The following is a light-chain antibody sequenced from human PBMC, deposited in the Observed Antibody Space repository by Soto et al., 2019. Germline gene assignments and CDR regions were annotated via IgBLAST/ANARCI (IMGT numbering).Light chain of an antibody. J-gene: IGKJ4*01. V-gene: IGKV1-5*01. CDR3: VQHDTDPLT. CDR2: DAS. Sequence: DIQMTQSPSTLSASVGDRVTITCRASQSINIWLAWYQQKAGKAPKLLIYDASTLESGVPSRFSGSGSRTEFTLTISSLQPDDFATYYCVQHDTDPLTFGGGTKVDIK. CDR1: QSINIW.